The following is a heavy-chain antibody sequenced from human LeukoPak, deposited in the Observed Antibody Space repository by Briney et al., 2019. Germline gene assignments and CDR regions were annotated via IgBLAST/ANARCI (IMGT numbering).Heavy chain of an antibody. Sequence: KSSETLSLTCAVSGGSISSGGYSWSWIRQPPGKGLEWIGYIYHSGSTYYNPSLKSRVTISVDTSKNQFSLKLSSVTAADTAVYYCARARDTAMVTDYGMDVWGQGTTVTVSS. D-gene: IGHD5-18*01. V-gene: IGHV4-30-2*05. J-gene: IGHJ6*02. CDR2: IYHSGST. CDR1: GGSISSGGYS. CDR3: ARARDTAMVTDYGMDV.